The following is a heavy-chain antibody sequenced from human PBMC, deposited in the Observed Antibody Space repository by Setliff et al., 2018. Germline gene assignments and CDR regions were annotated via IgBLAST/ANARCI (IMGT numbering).Heavy chain of an antibody. Sequence: SETLSLTCAVYGGSFSGYYWSWIRQPPGKGLEWIGEINHSGSTNYNPSLKSRVTISVDMSKNQFSLKLRSVTAADTAVYYCARGRTIFGVVILYYFDYWGQGTLVTVSS. CDR3: ARGRTIFGVVILYYFDY. CDR1: GGSFSGYY. CDR2: INHSGST. J-gene: IGHJ4*02. V-gene: IGHV4-34*01. D-gene: IGHD3-3*01.